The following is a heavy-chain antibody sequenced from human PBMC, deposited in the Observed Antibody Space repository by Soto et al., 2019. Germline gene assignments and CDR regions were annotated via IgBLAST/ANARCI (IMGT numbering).Heavy chain of an antibody. D-gene: IGHD4-17*01. CDR1: GGSISSYY. CDR3: ARQYGDYVRGAFDF. J-gene: IGHJ3*01. CDR2: IYYSGST. V-gene: IGHV4-59*01. Sequence: QVQLQESGPGLVKPSETLSLTCTVSGGSISSYYWSWIRQPPGKGLEWIGYIYYSGSTNYNPSLKSRVTISADTSKTQVSLTLSSVTAADTAVYYCARQYGDYVRGAFDFGGQGTMFTVSS.